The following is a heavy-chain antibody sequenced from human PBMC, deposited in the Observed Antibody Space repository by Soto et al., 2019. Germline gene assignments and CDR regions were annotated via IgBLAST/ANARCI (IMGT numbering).Heavy chain of an antibody. J-gene: IGHJ4*02. CDR3: ATDRQLMVIKGSVRYFDY. D-gene: IGHD3-22*01. CDR2: FDPEDGET. CDR1: GYTLTELS. Sequence: ASVKVSCTVSGYTLTELSMHWVRQAPGKGLEWMGGFDPEDGETIYAQKFQGRVTMTEDTSTDTAYMELSSLRSEDTAVYYCATDRQLMVIKGSVRYFDYWGQGTLVTSPQ. V-gene: IGHV1-24*01.